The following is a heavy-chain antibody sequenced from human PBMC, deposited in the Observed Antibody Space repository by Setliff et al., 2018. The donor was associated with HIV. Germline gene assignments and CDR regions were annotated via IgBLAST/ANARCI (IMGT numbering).Heavy chain of an antibody. Sequence: SETLSLTCTVSGGSIRATSYYWGWIRQPPGKGLEWIGSIYYSGSTKYNPSPKSRVTISLDMSKNQFSLKLNSVTAADTATYYCARLGYYNFWSGYWTDYWGHGTLVT. CDR2: IYYSGST. V-gene: IGHV4-39*01. CDR1: GGSIRATSYY. J-gene: IGHJ4*01. D-gene: IGHD3-3*01. CDR3: ARLGYYNFWSGYWTDY.